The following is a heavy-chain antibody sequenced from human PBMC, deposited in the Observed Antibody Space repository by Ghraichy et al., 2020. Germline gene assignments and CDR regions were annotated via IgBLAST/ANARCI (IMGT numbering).Heavy chain of an antibody. CDR1: GFTFSSYA. V-gene: IGHV3-23*01. D-gene: IGHD6-19*01. CDR3: AKDSFRGWYVGYFDY. J-gene: IGHJ4*02. CDR2: ISGSGGST. Sequence: GESLNISCAASGFTFSSYAMSWVRQAPGKGLEWVSAISGSGGSTYYADSVKGRFTISRDNSKNTLYLQMNSLRAEDTAVYYCAKDSFRGWYVGYFDYWGQGTLVTVSS.